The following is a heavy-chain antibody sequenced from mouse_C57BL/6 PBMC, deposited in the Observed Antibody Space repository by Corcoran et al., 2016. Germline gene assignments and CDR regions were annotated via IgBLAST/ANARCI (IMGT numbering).Heavy chain of an antibody. CDR1: GFSLSTSGMG. CDR2: IYWDDDK. CDR3: ARILTGRFAY. Sequence: QVTLKESGPGILQSSQTLSLTCSFSGFSLSTSGMGVSWIRQPSGKGLEWLAHIYWDDDKRYNPSLKSRLTISKDTSRNQVFLKITSVDTADTATYYCARILTGRFAYWGQGTLVTVSA. V-gene: IGHV8-12*01. D-gene: IGHD4-1*01. J-gene: IGHJ3*01.